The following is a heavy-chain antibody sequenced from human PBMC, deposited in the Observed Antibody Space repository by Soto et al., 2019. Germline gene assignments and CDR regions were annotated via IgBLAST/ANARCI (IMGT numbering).Heavy chain of an antibody. CDR2: IHPGDSDT. D-gene: IGHD3-22*01. J-gene: IGHJ4*02. Sequence: GESLKISCKGSGYSFTSYWIGWVRQMPGKGLEWMGIIHPGDSDTRYSPSFQGQVTISADKSTSTAYLQWSSLKASDTAMYYCARRRGWDFDSTGYLFDYWGQGTLVTVS. CDR1: GYSFTSYW. V-gene: IGHV5-51*01. CDR3: ARRRGWDFDSTGYLFDY.